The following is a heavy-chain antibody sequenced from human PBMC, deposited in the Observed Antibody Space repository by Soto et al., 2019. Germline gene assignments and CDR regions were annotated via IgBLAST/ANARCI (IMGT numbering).Heavy chain of an antibody. CDR3: ASQRPCGGGSCFSLRSFDR. D-gene: IGHD2-15*01. CDR2: ITGGGGST. J-gene: IGHJ4*02. V-gene: IGHV3-23*01. Sequence: EVQLLESGGGLVQPGGSLRLSCAASGFAVSTYAMSWVRKTPGKGLEWVSTITGGGGSTYYADAVKGRFTISRDNSRNTLYLQMSSLRAEDTAVYSCASQRPCGGGSCFSLRSFDRWGQGTLVTVSS. CDR1: GFAVSTYA.